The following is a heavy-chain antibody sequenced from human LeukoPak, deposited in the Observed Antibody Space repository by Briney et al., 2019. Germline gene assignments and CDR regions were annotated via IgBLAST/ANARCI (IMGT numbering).Heavy chain of an antibody. Sequence: GGSLRLSCAASGFTFSSYSMNWVRQAPGKGLEWVSSISSSSSYIYYADSVKGRFTISRDNAKDSLYLQMNSLRAEDTAVYYCARDRGRKFDPWGQGTLVTVSS. D-gene: IGHD3-10*01. CDR2: ISSSSSYI. CDR1: GFTFSSYS. CDR3: ARDRGRKFDP. J-gene: IGHJ5*02. V-gene: IGHV3-21*01.